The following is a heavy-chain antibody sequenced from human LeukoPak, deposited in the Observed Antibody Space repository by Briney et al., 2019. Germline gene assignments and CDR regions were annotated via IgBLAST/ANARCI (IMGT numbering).Heavy chain of an antibody. CDR3: ARDVLLWFGETRNYGMDV. V-gene: IGHV3-20*04. D-gene: IGHD3-10*01. Sequence: GGTLRLSCAASGFTFYDYGMSWARQPPGKGLESVSGINWNGGSTGYADSVKGRFTISRDNAKNTLYLQMNSLRGEDTALYYCARDVLLWFGETRNYGMDVWGQGTTVTVSS. CDR2: INWNGGST. CDR1: GFTFYDYG. J-gene: IGHJ6*02.